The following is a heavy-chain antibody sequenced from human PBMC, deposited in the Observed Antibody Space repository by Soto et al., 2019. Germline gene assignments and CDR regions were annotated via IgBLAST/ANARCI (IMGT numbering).Heavy chain of an antibody. CDR3: AKELLHNTVTTCGS. D-gene: IGHD4-17*01. J-gene: IGHJ5*01. CDR1: GFTFSSYG. CDR2: ISYHGNDK. Sequence: QVQLVESGGGVVQPGRSLRLSCAASGFTFSSYGMHWVRQAPGKGLEWVAVISYHGNDKYYADSVKGRFTISRDNFKSTLDLQMSSLRAEDTAIYFCAKELLHNTVTTCGSWGHGTRVTVSS. V-gene: IGHV3-30*18.